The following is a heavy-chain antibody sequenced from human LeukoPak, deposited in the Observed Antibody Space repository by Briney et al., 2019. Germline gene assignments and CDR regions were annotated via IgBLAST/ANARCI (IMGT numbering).Heavy chain of an antibody. Sequence: GGSLRLSCAASGFTFSSYAMSWVRQAPGKGVEWVSAISGSGGSTYYADSVKGRFTISRDNSKNTLYLQMNSLRAEDTAAYYRAKVDLYDILTGYYNKYYFDYWGQGTLVTVSS. CDR3: AKVDLYDILTGYYNKYYFDY. CDR2: ISGSGGST. J-gene: IGHJ4*02. V-gene: IGHV3-23*01. CDR1: GFTFSSYA. D-gene: IGHD3-9*01.